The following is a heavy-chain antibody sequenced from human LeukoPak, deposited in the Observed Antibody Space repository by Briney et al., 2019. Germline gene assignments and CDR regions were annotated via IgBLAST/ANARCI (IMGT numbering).Heavy chain of an antibody. CDR3: AKGSSNWHFDY. CDR2: ISGGGGST. Sequence: GGSLRLSCEASGFTFSTYAMSWVRQAPGKGLEWVSAISGGGGSTYYADSVKGRFTISRDNSKDTLYLQMNSLRAEDTAVYYCAKGSSNWHFDYWGQGTLVTVPS. J-gene: IGHJ4*02. D-gene: IGHD6-13*01. V-gene: IGHV3-23*01. CDR1: GFTFSTYA.